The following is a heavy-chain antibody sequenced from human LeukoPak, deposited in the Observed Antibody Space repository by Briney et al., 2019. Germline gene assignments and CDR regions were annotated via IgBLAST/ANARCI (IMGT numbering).Heavy chain of an antibody. CDR3: ARGDVYYYYYMDV. V-gene: IGHV3-30*02. CDR1: GFTFSSYG. CDR2: IRYDGSNK. J-gene: IGHJ6*03. Sequence: GGSLRLSCAASGFTFSSYGMHWVRQAPGKGLEWVAFIRYDGSNKYYADSVKGRFTISRDNAKNSLYLQMNSLRAEDTAVYYCARGDVYYYYYMDVWGKGTTVTVSS.